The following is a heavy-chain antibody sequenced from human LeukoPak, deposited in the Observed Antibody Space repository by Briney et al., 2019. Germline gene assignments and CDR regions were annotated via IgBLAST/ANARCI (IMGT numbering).Heavy chain of an antibody. CDR3: ARKDDSGWYFDY. CDR2: IYYSGIT. Sequence: SETLSRTCTGSGGSISSYYWSWIRQPPGKGREGSGYIYYSGITNYNPSLKSRVTISVDTSKNQFSLKLSSVTAADTVVYFCARKDDSGWYFDYWGHGTLVTVSS. D-gene: IGHD6-19*01. CDR1: GGSISSYY. J-gene: IGHJ4*01. V-gene: IGHV4-59*01.